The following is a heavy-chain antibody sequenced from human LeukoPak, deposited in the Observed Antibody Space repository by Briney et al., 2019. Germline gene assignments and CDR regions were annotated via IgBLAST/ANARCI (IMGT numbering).Heavy chain of an antibody. CDR3: ASGTVVKPILDY. CDR2: IYHSGST. D-gene: IGHD4-23*01. V-gene: IGHV4-4*02. CDR1: GGSISSSNW. J-gene: IGHJ4*02. Sequence: PSGTLSLTCAVSGGSISSSNWWSWVRQPPGKGLEWIGEIYHSGSTSYNPSLKSRVTISVDTSKNQFSLKLSSVTAADTAVYYCASGTVVKPILDYWGQGTLVTVSS.